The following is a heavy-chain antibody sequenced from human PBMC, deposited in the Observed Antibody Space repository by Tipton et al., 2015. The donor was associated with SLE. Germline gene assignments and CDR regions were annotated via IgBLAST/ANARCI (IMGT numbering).Heavy chain of an antibody. CDR3: ASEMHPRPGYFIH. V-gene: IGHV4-31*11. Sequence: GLVKPSETLSLTCAVSGGPISVGGYFWTWIRQRPGQDIEWLGHIYYHGHGTTSYNPSLKSRLNISVDTSKNQFSLGLTDVTAADTAVYFCASEMHPRPGYFIHWGPGLLVSVSS. J-gene: IGHJ4*02. D-gene: IGHD2-21*01. CDR1: GGPISVGGYF. CDR2: IYYHGHGTT.